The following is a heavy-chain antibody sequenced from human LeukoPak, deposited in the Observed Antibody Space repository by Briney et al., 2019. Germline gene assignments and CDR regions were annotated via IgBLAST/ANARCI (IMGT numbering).Heavy chain of an antibody. CDR2: IFHSGST. CDR3: VGRDFDY. D-gene: IGHD1-26*01. J-gene: IGHJ4*02. Sequence: PSETLSLTCGVSGGSISSSDWWSWVRQPPGKGLEWIGEIFHSGSTNYNPSLQSRVSISLDKSKNQFSLKLSSVTAADTAFYYCVGRDFDYWGQGTLVTVSS. CDR1: GGSISSSDW. V-gene: IGHV4-4*02.